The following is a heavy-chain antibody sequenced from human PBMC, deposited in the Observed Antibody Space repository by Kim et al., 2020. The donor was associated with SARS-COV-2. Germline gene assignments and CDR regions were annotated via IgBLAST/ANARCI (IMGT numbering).Heavy chain of an antibody. CDR1: GFTFSSYG. D-gene: IGHD2-2*01. Sequence: GGSLRLSCAASGFTFSSYGMHWVRQAPGKGLEWVAVISYDGSNKYYADSVKGRFTISRDNSKNTLYLQMNSLRAEDTAVYYCARRYCSSTSCYWGDSYFDYWGQGTLVTVSS. J-gene: IGHJ4*02. CDR2: ISYDGSNK. V-gene: IGHV3-30*03. CDR3: ARRYCSSTSCYWGDSYFDY.